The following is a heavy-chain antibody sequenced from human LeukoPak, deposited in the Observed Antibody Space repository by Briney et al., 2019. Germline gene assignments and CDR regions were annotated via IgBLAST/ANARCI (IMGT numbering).Heavy chain of an antibody. CDR1: GFTFSSYA. Sequence: PGGSLRLSCAASGFTFSSYAMSWVRQAPGKGLEWVSAISGSGGSTNYADSVKGRFTISRDNSKNTLYLQMNSLRGEDTAVYYCANAGVGHCSGGSCSYYFDYWGQGTLVTVSS. D-gene: IGHD2-15*01. CDR3: ANAGVGHCSGGSCSYYFDY. V-gene: IGHV3-23*01. J-gene: IGHJ4*02. CDR2: ISGSGGST.